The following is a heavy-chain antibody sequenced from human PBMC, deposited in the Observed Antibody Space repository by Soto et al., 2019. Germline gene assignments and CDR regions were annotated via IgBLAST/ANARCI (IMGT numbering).Heavy chain of an antibody. Sequence: SVKVSCKASGGTFSSYAISWVRQAPGQGLEWMGGIIPIFGTANYAQKFQGRVTITADESTSTAYMELSSLRSEGTAVYYCARDYDYGGNPADYWGQGTLVTVSS. CDR3: ARDYDYGGNPADY. J-gene: IGHJ4*02. D-gene: IGHD4-17*01. CDR1: GGTFSSYA. V-gene: IGHV1-69*13. CDR2: IIPIFGTA.